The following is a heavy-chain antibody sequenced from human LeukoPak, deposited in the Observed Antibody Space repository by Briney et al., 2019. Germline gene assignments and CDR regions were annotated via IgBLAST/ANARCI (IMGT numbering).Heavy chain of an antibody. CDR3: AKDLVVGSGYDYYYYYGMDV. V-gene: IGHV3-74*01. J-gene: IGHJ6*02. CDR2: VNRDGTTT. CDR1: GFNVRSYW. D-gene: IGHD5-12*01. Sequence: GGSLRLSCAASGFNVRSYWMHWVRQVPGKGLVWVSRVNRDGTTTSYANSVKGRFTISKDIAKNTLFLQMNSLRAEDTAVYYCAKDLVVGSGYDYYYYYGMDVWGQGTTVTVSS.